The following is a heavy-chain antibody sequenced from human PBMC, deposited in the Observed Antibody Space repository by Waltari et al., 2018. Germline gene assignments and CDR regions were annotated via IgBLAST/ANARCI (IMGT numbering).Heavy chain of an antibody. CDR3: ARSPYYYDSSGYYRGAFDI. V-gene: IGHV3-23*04. D-gene: IGHD3-22*01. Sequence: EVQLVESGGGLVQPGGSLRLSCAASGFTFSSYAMSWVRQAPGKGLEWVSAISGSSGSTIYYADSVKCRFTSSRDNAKNSLYLQMNSLRAEDTAVYYCARSPYYYDSSGYYRGAFDIWGQGTMVTVSS. CDR2: ISGSSGSTI. CDR1: GFTFSSYA. J-gene: IGHJ3*02.